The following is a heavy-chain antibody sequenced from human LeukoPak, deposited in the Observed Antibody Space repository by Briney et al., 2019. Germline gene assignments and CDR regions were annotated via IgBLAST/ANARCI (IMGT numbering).Heavy chain of an antibody. J-gene: IGHJ3*02. CDR3: AKDIAPVVPAAKYRITMVRGVIMGNAFDI. CDR1: GFTFSDYY. CDR2: ISSSGSTI. D-gene: IGHD3-10*01. Sequence: GGSLRLSCAASGFTFSDYYMSWIRQAPGKGLEWVSYISSSGSTIYYADSVKGRFTISRDNAKNSLYLQMNSLRAEDTALYYCAKDIAPVVPAAKYRITMVRGVIMGNAFDIWGQGTMVTVSS. V-gene: IGHV3-11*01.